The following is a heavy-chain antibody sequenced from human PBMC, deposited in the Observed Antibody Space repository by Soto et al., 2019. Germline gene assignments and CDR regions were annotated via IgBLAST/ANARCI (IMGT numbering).Heavy chain of an antibody. CDR2: INHSGST. CDR1: VGSFSGYC. V-gene: IGHV4-34*01. Sequence: SETLSLSCAVYVGSFSGYCRSWIRQPPGKGLEWIGEINHSGSTKYNPSLKSRVTISVDTSKNQFSLKLISVTAAGTAVYYCARGDYDYVWVSYRPQGFDPWGQGTLVTVSS. D-gene: IGHD3-16*02. CDR3: ARGDYDYVWVSYRPQGFDP. J-gene: IGHJ5*02.